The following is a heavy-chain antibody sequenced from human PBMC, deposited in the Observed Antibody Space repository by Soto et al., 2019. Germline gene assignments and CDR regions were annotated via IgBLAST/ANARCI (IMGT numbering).Heavy chain of an antibody. CDR2: IKQDGSEK. CDR1: GFTFSSYW. D-gene: IGHD4-17*01. V-gene: IGHV3-7*01. J-gene: IGHJ4*02. CDR3: ARDANPSDYVGVFDY. Sequence: EVQLVESGGGLVQPGGSLRLSCAASGFTFSSYWMSWVRQAPGKGLEWVANIKQDGSEKYYVDSVKGRFTISRDNAKNSLYLQMNSLRAEDTAVYYRARDANPSDYVGVFDYLGQGTLVTVSS.